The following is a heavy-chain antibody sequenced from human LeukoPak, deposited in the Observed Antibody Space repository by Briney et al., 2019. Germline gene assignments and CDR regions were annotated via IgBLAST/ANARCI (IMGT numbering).Heavy chain of an antibody. CDR1: GFTFRSSG. D-gene: IGHD3-22*01. CDR2: IRSDGNNK. CDR3: AKYYYDGSGYTIDY. J-gene: IGHJ4*02. Sequence: PGGSLRLSCAASGFTFRSSGMHWVRQAPGKGLEWVAFIRSDGNNKDYADSVKGRFTISRDNSKNTLYLQMNSLGAEDTAVYYCAKYYYDGSGYTIDYWGQGTLVTVSS. V-gene: IGHV3-30*02.